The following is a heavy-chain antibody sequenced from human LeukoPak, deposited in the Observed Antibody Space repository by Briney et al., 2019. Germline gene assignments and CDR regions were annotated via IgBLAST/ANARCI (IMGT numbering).Heavy chain of an antibody. D-gene: IGHD3-3*01. V-gene: IGHV3-23*01. CDR3: ATFGVIVRNDYLDY. Sequence: GGSLRLSCAASGFSFNNYAMNWVRQAPGRGLEWVSAISATGNTPDYADSVKGRFTISRDNSKNTLYLQMNSLRVEDTAVYYCATFGVIVRNDYLDYWGRGALVAVSS. J-gene: IGHJ4*02. CDR2: ISATGNTP. CDR1: GFSFNNYA.